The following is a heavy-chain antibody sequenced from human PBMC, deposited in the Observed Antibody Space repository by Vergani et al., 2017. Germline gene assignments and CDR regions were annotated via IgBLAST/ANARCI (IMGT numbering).Heavy chain of an antibody. CDR3: ASFTXRVRIPNLYYYYYYMDV. Sequence: QVQLVQSGAEVKKPGSSVKVSCKASGGTFSSYAISWVRQAPGQGLEWMGGISPIVGTANYAQKFQGRVTITADESTSTADMELSSLRAEDTAGYYCASFTXRVRIPNLYYYYYYMDVWGKGTTVTVSS. D-gene: IGHD2-8*01. V-gene: IGHV1-69*01. J-gene: IGHJ6*03. CDR2: ISPIVGTA. CDR1: GGTFSSYA.